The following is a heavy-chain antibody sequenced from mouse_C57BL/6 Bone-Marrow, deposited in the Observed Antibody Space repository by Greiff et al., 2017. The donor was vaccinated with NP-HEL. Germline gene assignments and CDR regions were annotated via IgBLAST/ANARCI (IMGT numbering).Heavy chain of an antibody. CDR2: ISSGSSTI. J-gene: IGHJ3*01. Sequence: DVHLVESGGGLVKPGGSLKLSCAASGFTFSDYGMHWVRQAPEKGLEWVAYISSGSSTIYYADTVKGRFTISRDNAKNTLFLQMTSLRSEDTAMYYCARGDYDYPWFAYWGQGTLVTVSA. CDR3: ARGDYDYPWFAY. D-gene: IGHD2-4*01. V-gene: IGHV5-17*01. CDR1: GFTFSDYG.